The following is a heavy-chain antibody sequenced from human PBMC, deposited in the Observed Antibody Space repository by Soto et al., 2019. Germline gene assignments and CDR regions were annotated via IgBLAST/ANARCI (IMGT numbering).Heavy chain of an antibody. CDR2: ISGSGRMT. Sequence: GGSLRLSCAASGFTYSNYAMTWVRQAPGKGLEWVSGISGSGRMTYYADSVKGHFTISRDNSKNTVYLQMNDLRAEDTAVYYCAREIEENGQVPIPGAYWGQGSLVTVSS. CDR1: GFTYSNYA. J-gene: IGHJ4*02. D-gene: IGHD2-8*01. CDR3: AREIEENGQVPIPGAY. V-gene: IGHV3-23*01.